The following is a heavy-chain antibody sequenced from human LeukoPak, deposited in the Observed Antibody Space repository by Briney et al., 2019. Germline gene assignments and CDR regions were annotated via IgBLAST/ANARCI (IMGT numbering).Heavy chain of an antibody. V-gene: IGHV3-33*06. CDR1: GFTFSSYG. CDR2: IWDDGSSK. CDR3: AKPTRGSGSFLIDF. J-gene: IGHJ4*02. Sequence: GGSLRLSCAASGFTFSSYGMHWARQAPGKGLEWVAVIWDDGSSKHYGDSVKGRFTISRDNSKNTLYLQMNSLRAEDTAVYYCAKPTRGSGSFLIDFWGQGTLVTVSS. D-gene: IGHD1-26*01.